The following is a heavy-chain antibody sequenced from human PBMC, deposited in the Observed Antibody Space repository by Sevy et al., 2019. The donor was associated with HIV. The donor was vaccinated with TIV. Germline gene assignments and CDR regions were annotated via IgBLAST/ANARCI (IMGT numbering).Heavy chain of an antibody. J-gene: IGHJ3*02. CDR1: GGSISTYY. CDR3: ARTVAPAIRGAFDI. CDR2: IYTSGYT. Sequence: SETLSLTCTVSGGSISTYYWSWVRQPAGKGLEWIGRIYTSGYTNYNPSLNSRVTMSIDTSKSQFSLKLSSVTAADTALYYCARTVAPAIRGAFDIWGQGTMVTVSS. D-gene: IGHD2-21*02. V-gene: IGHV4-4*07.